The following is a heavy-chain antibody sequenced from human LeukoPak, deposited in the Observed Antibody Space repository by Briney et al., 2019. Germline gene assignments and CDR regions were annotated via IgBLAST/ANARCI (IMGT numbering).Heavy chain of an antibody. J-gene: IGHJ4*02. V-gene: IGHV3-7*01. D-gene: IGHD2-8*02. CDR3: ATYTQYFGAPGGADY. CDR2: INKDGSEI. Sequence: TGGSLRLSCAVSGFTFSDYWMRWVRQAPGKGLEWVASINKDGSEIQYVDSVKGRFTISRDNAKNSVYLQMTGLGAGDTAVYYCATYTQYFGAPGGADYWGLGTLVTVSS. CDR1: GFTFSDYW.